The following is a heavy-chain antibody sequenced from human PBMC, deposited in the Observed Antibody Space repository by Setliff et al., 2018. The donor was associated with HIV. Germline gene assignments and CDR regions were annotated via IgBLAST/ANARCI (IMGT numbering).Heavy chain of an antibody. CDR2: INPNTGGT. CDR3: ATGRREGNWFDP. V-gene: IGHV1-2*02. J-gene: IGHJ5*02. CDR1: GYTFTDYF. Sequence: ASVKVSCKASGYTFTDYFMHWVRQAPGQGLQWMGWINPNTGGTNYAQKFQGRVTMTRDTSISTAYMELSSLKSDDTAVYYCATGRREGNWFDPWGQGTLVTVSS.